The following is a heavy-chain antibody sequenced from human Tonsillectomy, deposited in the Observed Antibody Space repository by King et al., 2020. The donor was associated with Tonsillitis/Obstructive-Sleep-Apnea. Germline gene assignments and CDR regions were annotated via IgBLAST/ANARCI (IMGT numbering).Heavy chain of an antibody. CDR2: IHYGGNT. D-gene: IGHD2-2*01. Sequence: VQLQESGPGLVKPSETLSLSCIVSGASISSYYGSWFRQPPGKGLEWIGYIHYGGNTKYNSSLESRLTISVDTSRNQISLNLTSVTCADTAVYYCASRHRSASVLDDWGQGTLVIVSS. CDR3: ASRHRSASVLDD. CDR1: GASISSYY. J-gene: IGHJ4*02. V-gene: IGHV4-59*01.